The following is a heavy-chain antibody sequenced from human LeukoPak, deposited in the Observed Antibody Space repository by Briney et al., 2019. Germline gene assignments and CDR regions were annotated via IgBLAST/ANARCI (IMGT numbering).Heavy chain of an antibody. CDR2: IKQDGSEK. CDR3: ASGRQLGY. V-gene: IGHV3-7*01. CDR1: GFTFSSYW. J-gene: IGHJ4*02. Sequence: GGSLRLSCAAPGFTFSSYWMSWVRQAPGKGLEWVANIKQDGSEKYYVDSVKGRFTISRDNAKNSLYLQMNSLRAEDTALYYCASGRQLGYWGQGTLVTVSS. D-gene: IGHD3-16*01.